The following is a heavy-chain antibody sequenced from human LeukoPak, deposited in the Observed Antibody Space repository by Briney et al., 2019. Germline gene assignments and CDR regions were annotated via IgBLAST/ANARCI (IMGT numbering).Heavy chain of an antibody. CDR3: ARDTYYDFWSGYHFYFDY. D-gene: IGHD3-3*01. Sequence: ASVKVSCKASGYTFTSYGISWVRQAPGQGREWMGCISAYNGNTNYAHKLQGRVTMTTDTSTSTAYMELRSLRSDDTAVYYCARDTYYDFWSGYHFYFDYWGQGTLVTVSS. V-gene: IGHV1-18*01. J-gene: IGHJ4*02. CDR1: GYTFTSYG. CDR2: ISAYNGNT.